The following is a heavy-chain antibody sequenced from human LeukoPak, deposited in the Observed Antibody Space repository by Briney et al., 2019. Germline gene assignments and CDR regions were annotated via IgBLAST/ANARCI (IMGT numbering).Heavy chain of an antibody. CDR3: APNYYDSSGYYYDY. CDR1: GGTFSSYT. V-gene: IGHV1-69*02. Sequence: ASVKVSCKASGGTFSSYTISWVRQAPGQGLEWMGKIIPILGIANYAQKFQGRVAITADKSTSTAYMELSSLRSEDTAVYYCAPNYYDSSGYYYDYWGQGTLVTVSS. J-gene: IGHJ4*02. CDR2: IIPILGIA. D-gene: IGHD3-22*01.